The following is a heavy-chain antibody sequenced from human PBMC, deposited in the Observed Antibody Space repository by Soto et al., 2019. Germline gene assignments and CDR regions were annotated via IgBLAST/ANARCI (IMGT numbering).Heavy chain of an antibody. J-gene: IGHJ4*02. D-gene: IGHD5-12*01. CDR2: SRSKGYGGAT. CDR1: GFTFGDYA. Sequence: EVQLVESGGGLVQPGRSLRLSCTASGFTFGDYAMSWFRQAPGKGLEWVGFSRSKGYGGATEYAASVKGRFTISRDDSKSIAYLQMDSLKSEDTAVYYCARGDIVATAPDYWGQGTLVIVSS. V-gene: IGHV3-49*03. CDR3: ARGDIVATAPDY.